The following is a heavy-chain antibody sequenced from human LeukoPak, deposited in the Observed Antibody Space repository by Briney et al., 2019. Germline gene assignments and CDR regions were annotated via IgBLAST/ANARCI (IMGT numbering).Heavy chain of an antibody. V-gene: IGHV3-23*01. J-gene: IGHJ4*02. CDR1: GFTFSSYA. CDR3: AKGEVVVTSIYLLDY. Sequence: PGGSLRLSCAASGFTFSSYAMSWVRQAPGKGLEWVSTISGSGGSTYYADSVKGRFTISRDNSKHTLHLQMNSLRAEDTAVYYCAKGEVVVTSIYLLDYWGQGTLVTVSS. CDR2: ISGSGGST. D-gene: IGHD2-21*02.